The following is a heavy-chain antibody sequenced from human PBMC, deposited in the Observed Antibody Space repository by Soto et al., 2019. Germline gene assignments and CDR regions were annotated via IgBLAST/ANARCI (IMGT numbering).Heavy chain of an antibody. Sequence: PGGSLRLSCAASGFTFSNAWMSWVRQAPGKGLEWVGRIKSKTDGGTTDYAAPVKGRFTTSRDDSKNTLYLQMNSLKTEDTAVYYCAKDRYGDYGGIDYWGQGTMVTVSS. CDR1: GFTFSNAW. CDR2: IKSKTDGGTT. J-gene: IGHJ4*02. CDR3: AKDRYGDYGGIDY. D-gene: IGHD4-17*01. V-gene: IGHV3-15*01.